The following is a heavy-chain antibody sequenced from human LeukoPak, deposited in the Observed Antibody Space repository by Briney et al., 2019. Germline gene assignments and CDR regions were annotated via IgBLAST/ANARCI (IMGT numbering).Heavy chain of an antibody. CDR2: INPSGGST. D-gene: IGHD5-12*01. CDR1: GYTFTSYY. Sequence: GASVKVSCKASGYTFTSYYMHWVRQAPGQGLEWMGIINPSGGSTSYAQKFQGRVTMTRDTSTSTVYMELSSLRPEDTAVYYCARGIGGSRDIVATILTQYWGQGTLVTVSS. CDR3: ARGIGGSRDIVATILTQY. V-gene: IGHV1-46*01. J-gene: IGHJ4*02.